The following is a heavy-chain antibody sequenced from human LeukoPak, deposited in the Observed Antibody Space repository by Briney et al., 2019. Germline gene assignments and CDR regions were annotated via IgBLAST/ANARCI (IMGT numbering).Heavy chain of an antibody. J-gene: IGHJ4*02. V-gene: IGHV3-23*01. Sequence: QSGGSLRLSCAASGFTFSSYAMSWVRQAPGKGLEWVSAISDSGGSTYYADSVKGRFTISRDNSKNTLYLQMNSLRAEDTAVYYCAKLGQRYYGSGSYEPDFDYWGQGTLVTVSS. CDR1: GFTFSSYA. CDR2: ISDSGGST. D-gene: IGHD3-10*01. CDR3: AKLGQRYYGSGSYEPDFDY.